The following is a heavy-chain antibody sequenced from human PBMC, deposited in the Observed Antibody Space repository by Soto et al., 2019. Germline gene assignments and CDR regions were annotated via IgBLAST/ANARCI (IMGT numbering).Heavy chain of an antibody. J-gene: IGHJ4*02. CDR3: ARGNLQTDTVTTSFDY. V-gene: IGHV4-30-4*01. Sequence: QVQLQESGPGLVKPSQTLSLTCTVSGGSISSGDYYWNWIRQPPGKGLEWIGYIYYSGSTYYNPSLKGRVTVSVDTSKNQCSLKLSSVTAADTAVYYCARGNLQTDTVTTSFDYWGQGTLVTVSS. CDR2: IYYSGST. D-gene: IGHD4-17*01. CDR1: GGSISSGDYY.